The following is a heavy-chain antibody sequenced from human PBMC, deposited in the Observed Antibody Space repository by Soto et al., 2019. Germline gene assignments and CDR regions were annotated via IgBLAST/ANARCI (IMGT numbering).Heavy chain of an antibody. D-gene: IGHD3-10*01. J-gene: IGHJ5*02. V-gene: IGHV4-31*03. CDR3: ARRRFGELNWFDP. CDR1: GASLTRGGYY. Sequence: QVKLKGPGPGLVKPSQPRSPPCTFSGASLTRGGYYWTWIGQPPGRGLEWIGYIYYSGSTYYTPSLKSRVTISVDTSKNQFSLKLSSVTAADTAVYYCARRRFGELNWFDPWGQGTLVTVSS. CDR2: IYYSGST.